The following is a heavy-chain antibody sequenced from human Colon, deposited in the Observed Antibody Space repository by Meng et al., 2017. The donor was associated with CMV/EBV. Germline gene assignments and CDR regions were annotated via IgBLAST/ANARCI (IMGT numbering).Heavy chain of an antibody. D-gene: IGHD3-3*01. J-gene: IGHJ4*02. CDR2: VSSRSSYI. Sequence: GESLKISCAASGFIFSSHSMNWVRQAPGKGLEWVSSVSSRSSYIYYADSVKGRFTVSRDNAKNSLYLQMSSLRVEDTAVYFCARIYYESWSGFYRDYWGQGTLVTVSS. V-gene: IGHV3-21*01. CDR3: ARIYYESWSGFYRDY. CDR1: GFIFSSHS.